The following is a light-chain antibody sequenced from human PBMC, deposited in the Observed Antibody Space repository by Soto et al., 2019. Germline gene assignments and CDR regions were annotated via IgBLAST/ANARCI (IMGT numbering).Light chain of an antibody. CDR1: SSDVGVFNY. J-gene: IGLJ3*02. Sequence: QSVLTQPRSVSGSPGQSVTISCTGTSSDVGVFNYVSWYQQHPLKAPKLLIFDVNERPSGVPDRFSGSKSGNTASLTISGLQAEDEAEYYCSSPGGNYVWLFGGGTKLTVL. CDR2: DVN. V-gene: IGLV2-11*01. CDR3: SSPGGNYVWL.